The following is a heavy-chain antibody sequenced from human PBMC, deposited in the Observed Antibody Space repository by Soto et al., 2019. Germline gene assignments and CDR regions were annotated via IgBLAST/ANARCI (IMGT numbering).Heavy chain of an antibody. CDR3: VSSRSAIYGDAFDV. V-gene: IGHV4-59*01. Sequence: SETLSLTCKVSGNSISSYFRSWIRQTPGKGLEWIGFIYDSGDTKYNPSLESRATISLDTSKSQFSLKLRSVTAADTAMYYCVSSRSAIYGDAFDVWGRGSMVT. CDR1: GNSISSYF. D-gene: IGHD2-2*01. CDR2: IYDSGDT. J-gene: IGHJ3*01.